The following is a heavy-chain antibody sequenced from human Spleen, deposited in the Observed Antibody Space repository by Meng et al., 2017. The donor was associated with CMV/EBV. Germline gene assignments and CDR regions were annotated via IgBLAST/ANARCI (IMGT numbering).Heavy chain of an antibody. CDR2: IIPIFGTA. CDR3: ATPREGAYNWFDP. D-gene: IGHD1-26*01. Sequence: SVKVSCKASGGTFSSYAISWVRQAPGQGLEWMGGIIPIFGTANYAQKFQGRVTITTDESTSTAYMELSSLRSEDAAVYYCATPREGAYNWFDPWGQGTLVTVSS. CDR1: GGTFSSYA. J-gene: IGHJ5*02. V-gene: IGHV1-69*05.